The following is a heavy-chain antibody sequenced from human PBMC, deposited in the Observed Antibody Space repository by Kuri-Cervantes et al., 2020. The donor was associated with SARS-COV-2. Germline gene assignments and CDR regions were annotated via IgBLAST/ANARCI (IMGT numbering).Heavy chain of an antibody. Sequence: GGSLRLSCKASGGTFSSYATSWVRQAPGQGLEWMGWISAYNGNTNYAQKLQGRVTMTTDTFTSTAYMELRSLRSDDTAVYYCARTYLLEWTPGAPAHFDYWGQGTLVTVSS. CDR1: GGTFSSYA. CDR3: ARTYLLEWTPGAPAHFDY. J-gene: IGHJ4*02. D-gene: IGHD3-3*01. CDR2: ISAYNGNT. V-gene: IGHV1-18*01.